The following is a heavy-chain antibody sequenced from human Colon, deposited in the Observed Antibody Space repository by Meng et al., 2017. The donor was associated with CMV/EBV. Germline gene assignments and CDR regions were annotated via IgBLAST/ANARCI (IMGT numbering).Heavy chain of an antibody. Sequence: GGSLRLSCAASGFTFSTYAMNWVRQTPGKGLEWVSFISDTSAYIYYADSVKGRFTISRDNAKNSLYLQMNSLRAEDTAVYYCARAGLRAVEATRSDYWGQGTLVTVSS. CDR3: ARAGLRAVEATRSDY. J-gene: IGHJ4*02. CDR1: GFTFSTYA. CDR2: ISDTSAYI. D-gene: IGHD6-19*01. V-gene: IGHV3-21*01.